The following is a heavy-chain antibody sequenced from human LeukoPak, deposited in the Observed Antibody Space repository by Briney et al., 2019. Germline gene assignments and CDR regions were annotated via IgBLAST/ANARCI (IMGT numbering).Heavy chain of an antibody. Sequence: ASVNVSCKASGYTFTGYYMHWVRQAPGQGLEWMGWINPNSGGTNYAQKFQGWVTMTRDTSISTAYMELSRLRSDDTAVYYCAREGYCTNGVCYSGLGYWGQGTLVTVSS. D-gene: IGHD2-8*01. J-gene: IGHJ4*02. V-gene: IGHV1-2*04. CDR3: AREGYCTNGVCYSGLGY. CDR1: GYTFTGYY. CDR2: INPNSGGT.